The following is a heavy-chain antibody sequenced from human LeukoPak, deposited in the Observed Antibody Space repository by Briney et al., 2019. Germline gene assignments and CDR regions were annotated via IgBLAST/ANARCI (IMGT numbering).Heavy chain of an antibody. CDR2: INHSGST. CDR3: ARGVPYGDYGVDY. D-gene: IGHD4-17*01. CDR1: GGSFSGYY. Sequence: SETLSLTCAVYGGSFSGYYWSWIRQPPGKGLEWIGEINHSGSTNYNPSLKSRATISVDTSKNQFSLKLSSVTAADTAVYYCARGVPYGDYGVDYWGQGTLVTVSS. J-gene: IGHJ4*02. V-gene: IGHV4-34*01.